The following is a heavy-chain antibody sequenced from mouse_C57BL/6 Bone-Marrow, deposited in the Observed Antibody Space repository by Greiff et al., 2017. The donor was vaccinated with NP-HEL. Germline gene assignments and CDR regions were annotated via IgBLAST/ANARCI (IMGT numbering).Heavy chain of an antibody. D-gene: IGHD4-1*01. J-gene: IGHJ3*01. CDR1: GYTFTDYY. V-gene: IGHV1-19*01. CDR3: AKKLGRSWFAY. Sequence: VQLQQSGPVLVKPGASVKMSCKASGYTFTDYYMNWVKQSHGKSLEWIGVINPYNGGTSYNQKFKGKATLTVDKSSSTAYMELNSLTSEDSAVYYCAKKLGRSWFAYWGQGTLVTVSA. CDR2: INPYNGGT.